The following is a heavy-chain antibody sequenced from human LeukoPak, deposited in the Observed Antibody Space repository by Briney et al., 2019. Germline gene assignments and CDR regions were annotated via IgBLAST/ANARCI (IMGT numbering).Heavy chain of an antibody. CDR1: GFTVSSNY. J-gene: IGHJ6*03. V-gene: IGHV3-66*02. CDR3: ARDVRTGYYYYYMDV. CDR2: IYSGGST. D-gene: IGHD1-1*01. Sequence: GGSLRLSCAASGFTVSSNYMSWVRQAPGKGLEWVSVIYSGGSTYYADSVEGRFTISRDNSKNTLYLQMNSLRAEDTAVYYCARDVRTGYYYYYMDVWGKGTTVTVSS.